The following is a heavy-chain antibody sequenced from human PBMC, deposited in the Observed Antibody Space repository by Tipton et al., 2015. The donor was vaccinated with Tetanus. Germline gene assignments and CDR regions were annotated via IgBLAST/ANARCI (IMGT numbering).Heavy chain of an antibody. CDR3: ARAPDSWSKIEFYYYYMDV. Sequence: TLSLTCTVSGGSISSGDYYWSWIRQPPGEGLEWIGYIYHSGTTYYNPSLKSRVTISVDTSKNQFSLKLTSMTAADTAVYYCARAPDSWSKIEFYYYYMDVWGKGTTVTVSS. CDR2: IYHSGTT. D-gene: IGHD6-13*01. CDR1: GGSISSGDYY. J-gene: IGHJ6*03. V-gene: IGHV4-30-4*01.